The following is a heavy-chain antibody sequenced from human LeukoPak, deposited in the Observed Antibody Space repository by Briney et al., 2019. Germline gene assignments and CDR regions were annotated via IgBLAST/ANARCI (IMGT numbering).Heavy chain of an antibody. CDR2: IIPILGIA. CDR1: GCTFSSYA. D-gene: IGHD6-13*01. V-gene: IGHV1-69*04. CDR3: ARGLAAAGNWFDP. Sequence: ASVKVSCKASGCTFSSYAISWVRQAPGQGLEWMGRIIPILGIANYAQKFQGRVTITADKSTSTAYMELSSLRSEDTAVYYCARGLAAAGNWFDPWGQGTLVTASS. J-gene: IGHJ5*02.